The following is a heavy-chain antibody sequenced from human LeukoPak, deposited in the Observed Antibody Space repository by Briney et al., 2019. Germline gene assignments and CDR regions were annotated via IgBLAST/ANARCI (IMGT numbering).Heavy chain of an antibody. CDR3: VRQHYGFWLRAYY. V-gene: IGHV3-48*03. J-gene: IGHJ4*01. CDR2: ISSSGITI. D-gene: IGHD3-3*01. Sequence: PGGSQRLSCAASGYTFSSYEMNWVRQAPGKGLEGVSYISSSGITIYYADSVKGRFTIARDNAKNSLYLQMNCLRAEDTAGYCCVRQHYGFWLRAYYWG. CDR1: GYTFSSYE.